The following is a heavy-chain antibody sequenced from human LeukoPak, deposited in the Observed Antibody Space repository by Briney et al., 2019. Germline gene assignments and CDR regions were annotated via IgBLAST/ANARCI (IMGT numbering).Heavy chain of an antibody. J-gene: IGHJ5*02. CDR2: IYPGDSDT. V-gene: IGHV5-51*01. CDR3: AVDGAAAGTNSYNWFDP. Sequence: GESLKISCKGSGYSLTSYWIGWVRQMPGKGLEWMGIIYPGDSDTRYSPSFQGQVTISADKSISTAYLQWSSLKASDTAMYYCAVDGAAAGTNSYNWFDPWGQGTLVTVSS. CDR1: GYSLTSYW. D-gene: IGHD6-13*01.